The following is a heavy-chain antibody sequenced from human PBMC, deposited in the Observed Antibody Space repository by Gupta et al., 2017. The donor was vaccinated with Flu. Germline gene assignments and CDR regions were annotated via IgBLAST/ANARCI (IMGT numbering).Heavy chain of an antibody. CDR3: AREPLGYCSSTSCHHGWFDP. J-gene: IGHJ5*02. CDR2: ISYDGSNK. D-gene: IGHD2-2*01. V-gene: IGHV3-30-3*01. Sequence: VRQAPGKGLEWVAVISYDGSNKYYADSVKGRFTISRDNSKNTLYLQMNSLRAEDTAVYYCAREPLGYCSSTSCHHGWFDPWGQGTLVTVSS.